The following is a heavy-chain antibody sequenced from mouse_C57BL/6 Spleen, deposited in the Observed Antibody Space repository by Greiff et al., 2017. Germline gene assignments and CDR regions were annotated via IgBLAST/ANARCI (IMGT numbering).Heavy chain of an antibody. CDR1: GFTFSDYY. CDR3: AREGNRHAMDY. V-gene: IGHV5-16*01. CDR2: INYDGSST. Sequence: EVKVVESEGGLVQPGSSMKLSCTASGFTFSDYYMAWVRQVPEKGLEWVANINYDGSSTYYLDSLKSRFIISRDNAKNILYLQMSSLKSEDTATYYCAREGNRHAMDYWGQGTSVTVSS. J-gene: IGHJ4*01.